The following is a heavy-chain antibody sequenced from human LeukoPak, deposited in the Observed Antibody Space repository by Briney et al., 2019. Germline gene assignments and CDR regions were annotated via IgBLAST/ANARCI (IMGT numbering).Heavy chain of an antibody. D-gene: IGHD2-21*01. J-gene: IGHJ1*01. CDR3: ARATTRDAYCGGDCYPLGYFQH. V-gene: IGHV4-61*02. CDR1: GGSISSGSYY. CDR2: IYTSGST. Sequence: SETLSLTCTVSGGSISSGSYYWSWIRQPAGKGLEWIGRIYTSGSTNYNPSLKSRVTISVDTSKNQFSLKLSSVTAADTAVYYCARATTRDAYCGGDCYPLGYFQHWGQGTLVTVSS.